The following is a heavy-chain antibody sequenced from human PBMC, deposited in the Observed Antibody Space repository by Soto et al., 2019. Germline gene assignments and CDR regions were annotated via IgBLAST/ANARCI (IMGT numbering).Heavy chain of an antibody. CDR3: ATLAWGHCTNGVCYTRGSRYGMDV. CDR2: INPSGGST. CDR1: GYTFTSYY. Sequence: EASVKVSCKASGYTFTSYYMHWVRQAPGQGLEWMGIINPSGGSTSYAQKFQGRVTMTRDTSTSTVYMELSSLRSEDTAVYYCATLAWGHCTNGVCYTRGSRYGMDVWGQGTTVTVSS. D-gene: IGHD2-8*01. V-gene: IGHV1-46*01. J-gene: IGHJ6*02.